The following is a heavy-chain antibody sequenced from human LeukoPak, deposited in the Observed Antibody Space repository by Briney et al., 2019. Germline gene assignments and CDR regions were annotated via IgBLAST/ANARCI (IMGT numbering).Heavy chain of an antibody. CDR1: GFTFSSYG. CDR3: EKDKDIVVVPAAQPFDP. Sequence: PGGSLRLSCAASGFTFSSYGMHWVRQAPGKGLVWVAFIRYDGSNKYYADSVKGRFTISRDNSKNTLYLQMNSLRAEDTAVYYSEKDKDIVVVPAAQPFDPWGQGTLVTVSS. D-gene: IGHD2-2*01. V-gene: IGHV3-30*02. CDR2: IRYDGSNK. J-gene: IGHJ5*02.